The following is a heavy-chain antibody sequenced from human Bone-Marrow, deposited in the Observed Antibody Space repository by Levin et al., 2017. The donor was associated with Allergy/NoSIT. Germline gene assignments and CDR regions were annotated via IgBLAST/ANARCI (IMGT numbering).Heavy chain of an antibody. D-gene: IGHD3-22*01. CDR1: GFTFRHYT. V-gene: IGHV3-48*02. J-gene: IGHJ4*02. Sequence: PGGSLRLSCAASGFTFRHYTMNWVRQAPGKGMEWVSCITSSGDGTYYADSVKGRFTIPRANAKNSLYLQLNRLSDEDTATYYCARDPARGYYDSSGYSGDHWGQGTLVTVSS. CDR3: ARDPARGYYDSSGYSGDH. CDR2: ITSSGDGT.